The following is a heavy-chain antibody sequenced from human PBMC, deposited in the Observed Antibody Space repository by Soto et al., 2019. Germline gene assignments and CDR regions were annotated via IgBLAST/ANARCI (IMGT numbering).Heavy chain of an antibody. V-gene: IGHV4-39*01. CDR2: IYYSGST. Sequence: SETLSLTCTVSGCSISSSSYYWGWIRQPPGKVLEWVGSIYYSGSTYYNPSLKSRVTISVDTSKNQFSLKLSSVTAADTAVYYCVRHGGQKEILRARLMIVVVIIRVDAFDIWGQGTMVTVSS. J-gene: IGHJ3*02. CDR1: GCSISSSSYY. D-gene: IGHD3-22*01. CDR3: VRHGGQKEILRARLMIVVVIIRVDAFDI.